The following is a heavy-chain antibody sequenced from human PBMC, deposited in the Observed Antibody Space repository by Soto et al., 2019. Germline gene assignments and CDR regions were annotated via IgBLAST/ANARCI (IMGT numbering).Heavy chain of an antibody. CDR1: GFTFSSYG. D-gene: IGHD2-2*01. CDR2: ISYDGSNK. Sequence: PGGSLRLSCAASGFTFSSYGMHWVRQAPGKGLEWVAVISYDGSNKYYADSVKGRFTISRDNSKNTLYLQMNSLRAEDTAVYYCARVRDCSSTSCQLYYYYYGMDVWGQGTTVTVSS. V-gene: IGHV3-30*03. J-gene: IGHJ6*02. CDR3: ARVRDCSSTSCQLYYYYYGMDV.